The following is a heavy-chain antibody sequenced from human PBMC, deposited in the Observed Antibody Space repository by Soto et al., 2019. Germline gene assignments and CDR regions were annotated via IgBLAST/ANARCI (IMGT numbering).Heavy chain of an antibody. CDR1: GGSFSGHY. CDR2: INHSGST. V-gene: IGHV4-34*01. J-gene: IGHJ4*02. D-gene: IGHD6-19*01. Sequence: QVQLQQWGAGLLKPSETLSLTCAVYGGSFSGHYWSWIRQPPGKGLEWIGEINHSGSTNYNPSLKSRVTISVDTSKNQFSLKLSSVTAADTAVYYCASLAGTDYWGQGTLVTVSS. CDR3: ASLAGTDY.